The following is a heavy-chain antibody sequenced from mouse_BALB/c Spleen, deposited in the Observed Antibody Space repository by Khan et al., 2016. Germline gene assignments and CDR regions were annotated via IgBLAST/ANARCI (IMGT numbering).Heavy chain of an antibody. CDR2: INYSGSP. D-gene: IGHD1-1*01. Sequence: EVQLQESGPGLVKPSQSLSLTCTVTGYSITSGYAWNWILQFPGNKLAWMGYINYSGSPTYTPSPKSQLSTTRDTSKNQFFLQLNSVTTEDPATYYGAGNYYGGSVVDYWGQGTNLTVSS. CDR3: AGNYYGGSVVDY. CDR1: GYSITSGYA. V-gene: IGHV3-2*02. J-gene: IGHJ2*01.